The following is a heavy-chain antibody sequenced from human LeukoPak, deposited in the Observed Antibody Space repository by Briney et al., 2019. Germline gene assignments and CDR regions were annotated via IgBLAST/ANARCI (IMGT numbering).Heavy chain of an antibody. V-gene: IGHV4-38-2*01. D-gene: IGHD2-2*01. CDR3: ASKLGYCSNTSCSDFDY. Sequence: PSETLSLTCAVSGYSISSGYYWGWIRPPPGKGLEWIGRIYHSGSTYYNPSLKSRVTISVDTSKNQFSLKLSSVTAADTAVYYCASKLGYCSNTSCSDFDYWGQGTLVTVSS. CDR1: GYSISSGYY. J-gene: IGHJ4*02. CDR2: IYHSGST.